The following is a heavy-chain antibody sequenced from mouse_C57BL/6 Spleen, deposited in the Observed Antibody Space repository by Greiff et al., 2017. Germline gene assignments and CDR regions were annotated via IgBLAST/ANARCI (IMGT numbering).Heavy chain of an antibody. CDR2: ISGGGGNT. Sequence: EVKLMESGGGLVKPGGSLKLSCAASGFTFSSYTMSWVRQTPETRLEWVATISGGGGNTYSPASVQGRVNISRDNAKNTLELQMSSLRSEDTALYYCARQYYSKREYAMDYWGQGTSVTVSS. CDR1: GFTFSSYT. V-gene: IGHV5-9*01. CDR3: ARQYYSKREYAMDY. J-gene: IGHJ4*01. D-gene: IGHD2-5*01.